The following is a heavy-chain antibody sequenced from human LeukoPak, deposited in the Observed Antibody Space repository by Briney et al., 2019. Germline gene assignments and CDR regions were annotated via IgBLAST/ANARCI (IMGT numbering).Heavy chain of an antibody. CDR1: GYTLTELS. D-gene: IGHD2-2*01. V-gene: IGHV1-2*02. CDR2: INPNSGGT. CDR3: ARVGIFCSSTSCYEMGHYFDY. Sequence: ASVKVSCKVSGYTLTELSMHWVRQAPGKGLEWMGWINPNSGGTNYAQKFQGRVTMTRDTSISTAYMELSRLRSDDTAVYYRARVGIFCSSTSCYEMGHYFDYWGQGTLVTVSS. J-gene: IGHJ4*02.